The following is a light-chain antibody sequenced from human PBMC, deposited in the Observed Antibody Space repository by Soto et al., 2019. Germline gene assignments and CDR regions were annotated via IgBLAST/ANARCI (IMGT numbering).Light chain of an antibody. CDR2: DAT. J-gene: IGKJ5*01. V-gene: IGKV1-39*01. Sequence: DIQMTQSPSSLSASVGDRVTITCRASQSISSYLNWYQQRPGKAPNLLIYDATRLHSGVPPRFSGSGYGTDFTLTITSLQLEDFATYYCQQSYSTPYTFGQGTRLEIK. CDR3: QQSYSTPYT. CDR1: QSISSY.